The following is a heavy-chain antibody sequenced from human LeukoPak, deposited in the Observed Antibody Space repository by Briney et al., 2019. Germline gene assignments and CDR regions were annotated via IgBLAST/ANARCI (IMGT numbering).Heavy chain of an antibody. CDR3: ARDQRYSSSMYYFDY. J-gene: IGHJ4*02. CDR1: GYTFTSYS. V-gene: IGHV1-46*01. CDR2: INPSGGST. D-gene: IGHD6-13*01. Sequence: ASVTVSCKASGYTFTSYSMHWVRQPPGQGLEWMGVINPSGGSTNYAQRFQGRVTMTRDTSTSTVYMELSSLRSEDTAVYYCARDQRYSSSMYYFDYWGEGTLVTVSS.